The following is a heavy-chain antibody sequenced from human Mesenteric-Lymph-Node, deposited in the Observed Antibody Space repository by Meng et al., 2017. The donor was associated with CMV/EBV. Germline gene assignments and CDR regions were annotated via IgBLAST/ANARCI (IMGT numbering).Heavy chain of an antibody. J-gene: IGHJ5*02. CDR2: IYYSGST. D-gene: IGHD3-10*01. V-gene: IGHV4-39*07. Sequence: SLTCTVSGGSISSSSYYWGWIRQPPGKGLEWIGSIYYSGSTYYNPSLKSRVTISVDTSKNQFSLKLSSVTAADTAVYYCARAAPYYYGSGFHWFDPWGQGTLVTVSS. CDR1: GGSISSSSYY. CDR3: ARAAPYYYGSGFHWFDP.